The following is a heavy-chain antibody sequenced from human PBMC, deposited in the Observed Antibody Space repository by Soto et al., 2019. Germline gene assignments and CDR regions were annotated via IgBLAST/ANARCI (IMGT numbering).Heavy chain of an antibody. Sequence: GGSLRLSCAASGFTFSSYGMHWVRQAPGKGLEWVAVIWYDGSNKYYADSVKGRFTISRDNSKNTLYLQMNSLRAEDTAVYYCAGGAIFGVEPYIDYWGQGTLVTVSS. CDR3: AGGAIFGVEPYIDY. V-gene: IGHV3-33*01. D-gene: IGHD3-3*01. J-gene: IGHJ4*02. CDR1: GFTFSSYG. CDR2: IWYDGSNK.